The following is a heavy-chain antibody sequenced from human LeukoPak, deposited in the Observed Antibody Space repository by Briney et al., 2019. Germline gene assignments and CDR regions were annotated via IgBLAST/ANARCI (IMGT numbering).Heavy chain of an antibody. V-gene: IGHV5-51*01. Sequence: GESLKISCKDSGYDFTSYWIGWVRQMPGKGLEGMGIIYPGDSDTRYSPCFQGQVTISADKSINTAYLQWSSLKASDTAIYYCARRGEAMDPFDYWGQGTLVTVSS. J-gene: IGHJ4*02. CDR3: ARRGEAMDPFDY. D-gene: IGHD5-18*01. CDR2: IYPGDSDT. CDR1: GYDFTSYW.